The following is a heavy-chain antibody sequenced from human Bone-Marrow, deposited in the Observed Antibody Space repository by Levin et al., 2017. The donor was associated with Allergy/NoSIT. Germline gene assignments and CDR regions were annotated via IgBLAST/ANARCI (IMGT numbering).Heavy chain of an antibody. Sequence: NPSETLSLTCTVSGGSISSYYWNWIRQPPGKGLEWIGYIYYSGRTYYNPSLKSRVTMSVDTSKNQFSLKLSSVTAADTAVYFCAGGHTALVTAYWGQGTLVTVSS. CDR2: IYYSGRT. V-gene: IGHV4-59*01. CDR3: AGGHTALVTAY. D-gene: IGHD5-18*01. CDR1: GGSISSYY. J-gene: IGHJ4*02.